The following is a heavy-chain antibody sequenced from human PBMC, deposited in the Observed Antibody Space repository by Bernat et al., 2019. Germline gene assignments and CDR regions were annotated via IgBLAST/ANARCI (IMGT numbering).Heavy chain of an antibody. J-gene: IGHJ4*02. D-gene: IGHD2-15*01. Sequence: QVQLVQSGAEVKKPGASVKVSCKASGYTFSGYYIHWVRQTPGQGLEWMGRINPNSGGTDYVQRFQGRVTMTRDTSISTAYMGLSRLTSDDTAVYYCARKDVIAGFDYWGQGILVTVSS. CDR3: ARKDVIAGFDY. V-gene: IGHV1-2*06. CDR1: GYTFSGYY. CDR2: INPNSGGT.